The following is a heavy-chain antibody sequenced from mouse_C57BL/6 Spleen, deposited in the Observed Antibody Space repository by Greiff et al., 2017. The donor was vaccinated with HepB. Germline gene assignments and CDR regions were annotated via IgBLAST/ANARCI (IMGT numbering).Heavy chain of an antibody. J-gene: IGHJ2*01. V-gene: IGHV1-15*01. CDR2: IDPETGGT. D-gene: IGHD2-2*01. Sequence: VQLQQSGAELVRPGASVTLSCKASGYTFSDYEMHWVKQTPVHGLEWIGAIDPETGGTAYNQKFKGKAIRTADTSSSTAYMELRSLTSEDSAVYFCTGSTMVTTGTLFDYWGQGTTRTVSS. CDR1: GYTFSDYE. CDR3: TGSTMVTTGTLFDY.